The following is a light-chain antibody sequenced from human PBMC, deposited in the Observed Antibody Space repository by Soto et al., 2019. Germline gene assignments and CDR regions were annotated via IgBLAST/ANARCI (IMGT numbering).Light chain of an antibody. Sequence: QSALTQPASVSGSPGQSITISCTGTSSDVGGYNYVSWYQQHPGKAHKLMIYDVSNRPSGVSTRFSGSKSGNTASLTIAGLQAEDEADYYCSSYTSSSTLVFGGGTQLTVL. CDR2: DVS. J-gene: IGLJ2*01. CDR3: SSYTSSSTLV. V-gene: IGLV2-14*01. CDR1: SSDVGGYNY.